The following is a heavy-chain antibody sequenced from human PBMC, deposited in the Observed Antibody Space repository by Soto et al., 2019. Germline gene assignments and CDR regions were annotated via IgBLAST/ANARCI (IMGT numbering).Heavy chain of an antibody. CDR3: AKDGVEYSGYDPVDVTTVTTISGFIDY. J-gene: IGHJ4*02. V-gene: IGHV4-39*02. D-gene: IGHD5-12*01. Sequence: PSETLSLTCTVSGGSISSSSYYWGWIRQPPGKGLEWIGSIYYSGSTYYNPSLKSRVTISVDTSKNQFSLKLSSVTAADTAVYYCAKDGVEYSGYDPVDVTTVTTISGFIDYWGQGTLVTVSS. CDR1: GGSISSSSYY. CDR2: IYYSGST.